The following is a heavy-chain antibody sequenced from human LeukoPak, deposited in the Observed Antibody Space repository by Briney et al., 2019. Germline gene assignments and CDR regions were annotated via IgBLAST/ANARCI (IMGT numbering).Heavy chain of an antibody. CDR3: TSNRIPSTAVTTWY. J-gene: IGHJ4*02. CDR2: ITAGGAT. Sequence: GGSVRLSCVASGFTFSNAWMNWVRQAPGKGLEWLGRITAGGATDYAAPVKGRFTISRDNSENTLYLQVNNLKTEDTAVYYCTSNRIPSTAVTTWYWGQGTLVTVSS. D-gene: IGHD4-17*01. CDR1: GFTFSNAW. V-gene: IGHV3-15*01.